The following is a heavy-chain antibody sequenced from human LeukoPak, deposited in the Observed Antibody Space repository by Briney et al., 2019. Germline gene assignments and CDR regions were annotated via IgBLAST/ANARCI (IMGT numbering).Heavy chain of an antibody. D-gene: IGHD4-11*01. Sequence: GGSLKLSCVASGSGFTFSGSAMHWVRQASGRGLEWVGHIGSKTYNYATAFAASVKGRFTISRDDSQNTAYLQMNSLKTEDTAVYYCTRDSNYVAFDYWGQGTLVTVSS. CDR3: TRDSNYVAFDY. CDR1: GSGFTFSGSA. J-gene: IGHJ4*02. V-gene: IGHV3-73*01. CDR2: IGSKTYNYAT.